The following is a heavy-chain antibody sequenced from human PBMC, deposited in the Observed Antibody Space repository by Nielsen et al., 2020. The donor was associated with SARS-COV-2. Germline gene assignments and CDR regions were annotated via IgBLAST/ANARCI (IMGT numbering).Heavy chain of an antibody. Sequence: GGSLRLSCAASGFTFDDYAMHWVRQAPGKGLEWVSGISWNSGSIGYADSVKGRFTISRDNSKNTLYLQMNSLRAEDTAVYYCARGDSSSWYYYYMDVWGKGTTVTVSS. CDR3: ARGDSSSWYYYYMDV. CDR2: ISWNSGSI. CDR1: GFTFDDYA. J-gene: IGHJ6*03. D-gene: IGHD6-13*01. V-gene: IGHV3-9*01.